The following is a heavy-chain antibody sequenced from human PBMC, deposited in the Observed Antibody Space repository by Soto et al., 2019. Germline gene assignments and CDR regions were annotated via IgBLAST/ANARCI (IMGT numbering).Heavy chain of an antibody. D-gene: IGHD4-17*01. V-gene: IGHV3-23*01. Sequence: HPGGSLRLSCAASGFTFSTYPMSWVRQAPGKRLEWVSCISGSGSSTYYTDSVKGRFTISRDNSKNTVFLQMNSLGDEDTAVYYCVKPPVMTVSYCYYAVDVWGQGTRVTVSS. CDR2: ISGSGSST. J-gene: IGHJ6*02. CDR3: VKPPVMTVSYCYYAVDV. CDR1: GFTFSTYP.